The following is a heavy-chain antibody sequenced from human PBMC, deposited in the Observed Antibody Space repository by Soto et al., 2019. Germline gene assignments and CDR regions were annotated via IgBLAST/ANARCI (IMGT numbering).Heavy chain of an antibody. D-gene: IGHD1-7*01. J-gene: IGHJ4*02. CDR1: GYTFSNYD. Sequence: QVQLVQSGAEVEKPGASVKVSCKASGYTFSNYDINWVRQATGQGLEWMGWMNPNSGNTGYTQKFKGRVTMTRENSITTAYMELSNLRSEDTAVYYCARGNSMENWGQGTLVTVSS. CDR2: MNPNSGNT. V-gene: IGHV1-8*01. CDR3: ARGNSMEN.